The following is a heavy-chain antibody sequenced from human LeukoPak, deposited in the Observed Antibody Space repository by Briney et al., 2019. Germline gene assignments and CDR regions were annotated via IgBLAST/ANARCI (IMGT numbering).Heavy chain of an antibody. CDR1: GFTFSSYG. Sequence: GGSLRLSCAASGFTFSSYGMHWVRQAPGQGLEWVAVISYDGSNKYYADSVKGRFTISRDNSKNTLYLQMNSLRAEDTAVYYCAKDLGLRWYTLGYWGQGTLVTVSS. CDR3: AKDLGLRWYTLGY. V-gene: IGHV3-30*18. D-gene: IGHD4-23*01. J-gene: IGHJ4*02. CDR2: ISYDGSNK.